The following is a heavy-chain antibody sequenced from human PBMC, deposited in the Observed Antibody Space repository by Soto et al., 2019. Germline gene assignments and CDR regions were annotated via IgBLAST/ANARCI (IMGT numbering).Heavy chain of an antibody. CDR1: GGSMTYYY. CDR2: IYYTGTP. D-gene: IGHD6-13*01. CDR3: ARGSPTAGHYLFYMDV. Sequence: QVQLQESGPGLVKPSETLSLTCTVSGGSMTYYYWNWVRQTPGKGLECIAYIYYTGTPNYSPSLKSRVTISVDTSKNQFSLKLTSVPAADAAVYYCARGSPTAGHYLFYMDVWGKGTAVSVSS. V-gene: IGHV4-59*01. J-gene: IGHJ6*03.